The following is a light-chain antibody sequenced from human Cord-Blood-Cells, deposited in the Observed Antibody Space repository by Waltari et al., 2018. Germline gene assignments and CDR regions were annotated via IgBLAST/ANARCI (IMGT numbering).Light chain of an antibody. CDR3: QQSYSTPFT. CDR2: AAS. V-gene: IGKV1-39*01. CDR1: QSSSSY. J-gene: IGKJ3*01. Sequence: DLQMTQSTSSLSAPVGDRVTITCRASQSSSSYLNWSQQKPGKAPKILIYAASSLQRGVSSRFSGSGSLTDFTLTISSLPPEDCETYYCQQSYSTPFTFGPGTKVDIK.